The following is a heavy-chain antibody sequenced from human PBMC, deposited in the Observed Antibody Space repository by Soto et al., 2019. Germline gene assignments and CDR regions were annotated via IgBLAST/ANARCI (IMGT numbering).Heavy chain of an antibody. J-gene: IGHJ4*02. CDR1: GGSISSYY. Sequence: SETLSLTCTVSGGSISSYYWSWIRQPPGKGLEWIGYIYYSGSTNYNPSLKSRVTISVDTSKNQFSLKLSSVTAADTSVYCGGGGGGGMVVTAIDYWGQGTLVTVSS. D-gene: IGHD2-21*02. CDR2: IYYSGST. V-gene: IGHV4-59*01. CDR3: GGGGGGMVVTAIDY.